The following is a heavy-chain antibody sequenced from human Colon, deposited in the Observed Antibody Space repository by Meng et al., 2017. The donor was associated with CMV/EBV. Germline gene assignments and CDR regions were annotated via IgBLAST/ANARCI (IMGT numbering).Heavy chain of an antibody. Sequence: SETLSLTCTVFGVSIRSHYYNWIRQPPGKEPEWIAHMYYTGKTNSNPSLKSRVSISMDTSKNQLSLKLDSVTAADTAVYFCAREDYGVGSFDYWGQGMLVTVSS. CDR1: GVSIRSHY. CDR2: MYYTGKT. V-gene: IGHV4-59*11. CDR3: AREDYGVGSFDY. D-gene: IGHD4/OR15-4a*01. J-gene: IGHJ4*02.